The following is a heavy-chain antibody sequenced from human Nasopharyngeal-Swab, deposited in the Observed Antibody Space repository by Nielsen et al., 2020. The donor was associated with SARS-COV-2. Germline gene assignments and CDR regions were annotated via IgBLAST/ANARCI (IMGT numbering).Heavy chain of an antibody. J-gene: IGHJ4*02. Sequence: SETLSLTCAVYGGSFNGYYWSWIRQPPGKGLEWIGEINHGGSTNYNPSLKSRVTISVDTSKNQFSLKLSSVTAADTAVYYCARCIAAAGPAPDYWGQGTPVTVSS. CDR2: INHGGST. CDR1: GGSFNGYY. D-gene: IGHD6-13*01. V-gene: IGHV4-34*01. CDR3: ARCIAAAGPAPDY.